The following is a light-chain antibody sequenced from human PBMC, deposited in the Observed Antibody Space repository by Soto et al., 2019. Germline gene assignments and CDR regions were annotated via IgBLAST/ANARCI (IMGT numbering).Light chain of an antibody. V-gene: IGKV1-39*01. CDR3: QQGYNTFWT. CDR2: AAT. J-gene: IGKJ1*01. CDR1: QPIGTS. Sequence: DIQMTQSPSSLSAFVGDSVTVTCRASQPIGTSLHWYQQKAGKAPKVLISAATKLQSGVPSRFTGGGSGTDFTLTISTVQPEDSATYYCQQGYNTFWTCGRLTKVDIK.